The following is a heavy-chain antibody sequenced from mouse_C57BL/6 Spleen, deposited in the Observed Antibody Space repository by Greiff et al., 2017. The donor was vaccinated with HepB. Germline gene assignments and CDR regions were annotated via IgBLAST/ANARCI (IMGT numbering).Heavy chain of an antibody. Sequence: QVHVKQPGAELMKPGASVKLSCKATGYTFTGYWIEWVKQRPGHGLEWIGEILPGSGSTNYNEKFKGKATFTADTSSNTAYMQLSSLTTEDSAIYYCARKGFTVVAPDAMDYWGQGTSVTVSS. CDR3: ARKGFTVVAPDAMDY. J-gene: IGHJ4*01. D-gene: IGHD1-1*01. CDR1: GYTFTGYW. CDR2: ILPGSGST. V-gene: IGHV1-9*01.